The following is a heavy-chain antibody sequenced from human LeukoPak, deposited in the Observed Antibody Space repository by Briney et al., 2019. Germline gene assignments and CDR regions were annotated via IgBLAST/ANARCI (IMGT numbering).Heavy chain of an antibody. Sequence: PSETLSLTCAVYGGSFGGYYWSWIRQPPGRGLEWIGEINHSGSTNYNPSLKSRVTISVDTSKNQFSLKLSSVTAADTAVYYCARGGYSYGLCYWGQGTLVTVSS. J-gene: IGHJ4*02. CDR2: INHSGST. CDR3: ARGGYSYGLCY. CDR1: GGSFGGYY. V-gene: IGHV4-34*01. D-gene: IGHD5-18*01.